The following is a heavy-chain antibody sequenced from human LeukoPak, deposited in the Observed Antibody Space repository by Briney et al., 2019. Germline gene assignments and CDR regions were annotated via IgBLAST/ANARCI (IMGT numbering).Heavy chain of an antibody. D-gene: IGHD4-17*01. Sequence: SETLSLTCTVSGGSISRTSYYWGWIRQPPGKGLEWIGSIYYSGSTYYNPSLKSRVTISVDPSKNHFSLKLSSVTAADTAMYYCARLDYGAPDYWGQGTLVTVSS. J-gene: IGHJ4*02. CDR1: GGSISRTSYY. CDR3: ARLDYGAPDY. V-gene: IGHV4-39*02. CDR2: IYYSGST.